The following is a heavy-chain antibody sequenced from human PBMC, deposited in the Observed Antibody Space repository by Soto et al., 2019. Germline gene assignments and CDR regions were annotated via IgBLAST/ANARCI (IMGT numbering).Heavy chain of an antibody. CDR3: ARQGAYCHSLDP. CDR2: ILYSGST. V-gene: IGHV4-59*01. J-gene: IGHJ5*02. D-gene: IGHD2-21*01. Sequence: PSETLSLTCTVSGGSIKNYYWSWIRQPPGKGLEWIGNILYSGSTKYNPSLRSRVTISVDTSKNQFSLKLSSVTAADTAVYYCARQGAYCHSLDPWGPGMLVPASS. CDR1: GGSIKNYY.